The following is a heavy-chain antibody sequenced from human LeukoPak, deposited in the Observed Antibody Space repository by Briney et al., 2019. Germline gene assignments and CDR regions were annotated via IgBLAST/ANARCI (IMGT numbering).Heavy chain of an antibody. CDR1: GFTFSTYG. CDR3: AELGITMIGGV. D-gene: IGHD3-10*02. V-gene: IGHV3-48*04. J-gene: IGHJ6*04. Sequence: QAGGSLRLSCGASGFTFSTYGMSWVRQAPGKGLEWVSYISSSGSTIYYADSVKGRFTISRDNAKNSLYLQMNSLRAEDTAVYYCAELGITMIGGVWGKGTTVTISS. CDR2: ISSSGSTI.